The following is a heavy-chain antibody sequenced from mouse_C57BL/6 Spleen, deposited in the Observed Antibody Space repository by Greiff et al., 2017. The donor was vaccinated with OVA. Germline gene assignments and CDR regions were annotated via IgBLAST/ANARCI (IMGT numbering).Heavy chain of an antibody. CDR1: GYTFTDYY. CDR3: ARGDGRFAY. CDR2: INPNNGGT. Sequence: VQLQQSGPELVKPGASVKISCKASGYTFTDYYMNWVKQSHGKSLEWIGDINPNNGGTRYNQKFKGKATLTVDKSSSTAYMELRSLTSEDSAVYYCARGDGRFAYWGQGTLVTVSA. J-gene: IGHJ3*01. V-gene: IGHV1-26*01. D-gene: IGHD3-3*01.